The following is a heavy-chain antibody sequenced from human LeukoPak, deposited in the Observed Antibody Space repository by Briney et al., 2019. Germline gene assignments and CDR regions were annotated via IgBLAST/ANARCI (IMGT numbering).Heavy chain of an antibody. J-gene: IGHJ4*02. CDR3: ATMGSTRAFDY. CDR1: GYTFNSHG. D-gene: IGHD3-16*01. CDR2: ISAYNGNT. Sequence: ASVKVSCKASGYTFNSHGVSWVRQAPGQGLEWMGWISAYNGNTNYAQNLQGRVTMTTDTSTSTAYMELRSLRSDDTAVYYCATMGSTRAFDYWGQGTLVTVSS. V-gene: IGHV1-18*01.